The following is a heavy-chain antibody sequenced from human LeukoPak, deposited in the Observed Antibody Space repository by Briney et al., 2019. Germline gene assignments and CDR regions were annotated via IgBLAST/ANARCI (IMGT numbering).Heavy chain of an antibody. J-gene: IGHJ4*02. CDR2: VSASGAGT. CDR3: ANNGGVAVAGSFDN. D-gene: IGHD6-19*01. Sequence: GGSLRLSCAASGFTFSSYAIHWVRQAPGKGLEWVSTVSASGAGTYFADSVKGRFTISRDNSKNTLYLQMNYLRAEDTAVYYCANNGGVAVAGSFDNWGQGTLVTVSS. CDR1: GFTFSSYA. V-gene: IGHV3-23*01.